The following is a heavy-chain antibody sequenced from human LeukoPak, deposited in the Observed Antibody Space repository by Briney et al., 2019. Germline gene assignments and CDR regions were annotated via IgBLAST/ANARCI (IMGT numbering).Heavy chain of an antibody. J-gene: IGHJ5*02. CDR1: GGSFSGYY. CDR2: INHSGST. Sequence: SETLSLTCAVYGGSFSGYYWSWIRQPPGKGLEWIGEINHSGSTNYNPSLKSRVTISVDASKNQFSLKLSSVTAADTAVYYCARGSVAARPGRFWFDPWGQGTLVTVSS. D-gene: IGHD6-6*01. V-gene: IGHV4-34*01. CDR3: ARGSVAARPGRFWFDP.